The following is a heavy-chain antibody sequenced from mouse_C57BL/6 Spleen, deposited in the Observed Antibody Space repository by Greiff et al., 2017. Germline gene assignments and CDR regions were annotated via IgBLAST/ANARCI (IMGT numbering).Heavy chain of an antibody. D-gene: IGHD2-4*01. V-gene: IGHV1-53*01. CDR1: GYTFTSYW. CDR2: INPSNGGT. CDR3: AGNYDDDAFAY. J-gene: IGHJ3*01. Sequence: VQLQQSGTELVKPGASVKLSCKASGYTFTSYWMHWVKQRPGQGLEWIGNINPSNGGTNYNEKFKSKATLTVAPSAIKAYMQLRSLTSEDSAVCYSAGNYDDDAFAYWGPGTLVTVSA.